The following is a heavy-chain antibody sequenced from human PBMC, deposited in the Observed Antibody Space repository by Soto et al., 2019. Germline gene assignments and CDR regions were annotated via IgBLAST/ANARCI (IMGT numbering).Heavy chain of an antibody. D-gene: IGHD6-13*01. CDR1: GFTFSNYG. V-gene: IGHV3-23*01. CDR3: TKQSPYSNSWYGVDY. CDR2: ISGRGDDT. J-gene: IGHJ4*02. Sequence: EVQLLESGGGLVQPGGSLRLSCAASGFTFSNYGMNWVRQAPGKGLEWVSGISGRGDDTHYADSVKGRFTISRDSSKNTLYLKMNSLRAGDTAVYYCTKQSPYSNSWYGVDYWGQGTLVTVSS.